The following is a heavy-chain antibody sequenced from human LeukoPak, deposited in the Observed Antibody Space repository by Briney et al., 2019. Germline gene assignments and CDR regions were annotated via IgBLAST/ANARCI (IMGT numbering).Heavy chain of an antibody. CDR1: GGTFSSYA. Sequence: GASVKVSCKASGGTFSSYAISWVRQAPGQGLEWMGRIIPILGIANYAQKFQGRVTITADKSTSTAYMELSSLRSEDTAVYYCARGGVTMIVVDNHDAFDIWGQGTMVTVSS. D-gene: IGHD3-22*01. CDR2: IIPILGIA. J-gene: IGHJ3*02. CDR3: ARGGVTMIVVDNHDAFDI. V-gene: IGHV1-69*04.